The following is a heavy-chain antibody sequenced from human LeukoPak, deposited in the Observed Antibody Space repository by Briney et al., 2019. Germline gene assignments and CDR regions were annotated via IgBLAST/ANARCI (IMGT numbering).Heavy chain of an antibody. J-gene: IGHJ4*02. CDR3: ARYCSGGSCYFEVH. V-gene: IGHV4-30-4*07. D-gene: IGHD2-15*01. CDR1: GGSISSGGYS. CDR2: IYYSGST. Sequence: TSETLSLTCAVSGGSISSGGYSWSWLRQPPGKGLEWIGYIYYSGSTYYNPSLKSRVTISVDTSKNQFSLKLSSVTAADTAVYYCARYCSGGSCYFEVHWGQGTLVTVSS.